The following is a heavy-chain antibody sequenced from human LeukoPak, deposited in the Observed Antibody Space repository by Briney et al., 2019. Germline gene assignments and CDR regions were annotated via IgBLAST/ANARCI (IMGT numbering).Heavy chain of an antibody. Sequence: ASVKVSCKASGYTFTIYGISWVRQAPGQGLEWMGWISAYNGNTNYAQKLQGRVTMTTDTSTSTAYMELRSLRSDDTAVYYCARDHEGYCSSTSCPGRNWFDPWGQGTLVTVSS. V-gene: IGHV1-18*01. CDR2: ISAYNGNT. CDR3: ARDHEGYCSSTSCPGRNWFDP. J-gene: IGHJ5*02. CDR1: GYTFTIYG. D-gene: IGHD2-2*01.